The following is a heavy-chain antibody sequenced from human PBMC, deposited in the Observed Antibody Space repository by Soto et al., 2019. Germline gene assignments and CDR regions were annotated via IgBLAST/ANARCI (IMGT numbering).Heavy chain of an antibody. CDR3: AGGDHWRLVVY. D-gene: IGHD3-16*01. V-gene: IGHV4-59*11. CDR2: IYNTAD. Sequence: SETLSLTCTVSGDSITTRYWSWIRKPPGKGLEWIGYIYNTADNYNPCLMSRARMSLDTSKNLFSLRLRSVTAADTAVYYCAGGDHWRLVVYWGRGNLVTVS. J-gene: IGHJ4*02. CDR1: GDSITTRY.